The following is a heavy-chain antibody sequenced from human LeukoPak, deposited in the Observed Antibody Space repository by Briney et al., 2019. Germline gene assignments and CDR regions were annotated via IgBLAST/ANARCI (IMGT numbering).Heavy chain of an antibody. CDR2: INHSGST. J-gene: IGHJ4*02. CDR1: GGSFSGYY. Sequence: PSETLSLTCAVYGGSFSGYYWSWIRQPPGKGLEWIGEINHSGSTNYNPSLKSRVTISVDTSKNQFSLELSSVTAADTAVYYCARDRQLWSIWGQGTLVTVSS. CDR3: ARDRQLWSI. D-gene: IGHD5-18*01. V-gene: IGHV4-34*01.